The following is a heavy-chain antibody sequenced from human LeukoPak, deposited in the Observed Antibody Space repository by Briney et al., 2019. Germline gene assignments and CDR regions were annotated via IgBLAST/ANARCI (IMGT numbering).Heavy chain of an antibody. CDR3: ARGIAAAGPIDY. V-gene: IGHV4-34*01. D-gene: IGHD6-13*01. CDR1: GGSFSGYY. J-gene: IGHJ4*02. CDR2: INHSGST. Sequence: PSETLSLTCAVYGGSFSGYYWSWIRQPPGKGLEWIGEINHSGSTNYNPSLTSRVTISVDTSKNQFSLKLSSVTAADTAVYYCARGIAAAGPIDYWGQGTLVTVSS.